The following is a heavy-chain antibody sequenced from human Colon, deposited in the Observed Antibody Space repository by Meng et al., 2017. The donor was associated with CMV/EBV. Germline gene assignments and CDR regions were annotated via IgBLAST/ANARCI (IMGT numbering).Heavy chain of an antibody. CDR2: STGSGGSP. V-gene: IGHV3-23*01. D-gene: IGHD6-19*01. CDR3: VKAAGVFDY. Sequence: GESLKISCAASGFPFSHYAMSWVRQAPGKGLEWVAASTGSGGSPRYADSVEGRFTISRDISKNILYLQMNDLRVEDTAVYYCVKAAGVFDYWGQGALVTVSS. CDR1: GFPFSHYA. J-gene: IGHJ4*02.